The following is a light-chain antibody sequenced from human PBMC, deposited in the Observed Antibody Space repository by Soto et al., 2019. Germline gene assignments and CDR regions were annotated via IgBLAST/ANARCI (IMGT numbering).Light chain of an antibody. V-gene: IGKV3-20*01. CDR1: QSVSSSF. J-gene: IGKJ1*01. Sequence: EIVLTQSPVTLSLSPGERATLSCRASQSVSSSFLAWYQQKPGQAPRLLIYATSSRATGIPDRFSGSGSGTEFTLTISSLQSEDFAVYYCQQYNDWPPTFGQGTKV. CDR3: QQYNDWPPT. CDR2: ATS.